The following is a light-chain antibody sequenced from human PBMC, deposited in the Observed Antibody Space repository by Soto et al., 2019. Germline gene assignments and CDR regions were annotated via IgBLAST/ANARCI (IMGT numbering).Light chain of an antibody. CDR1: SSDVGGYNY. CDR2: DVS. V-gene: IGLV2-14*01. Sequence: QSVLTQPASVSGSPGQSITISCTGTSSDVGGYNYVSWYQQHPGKAPKRMIYDVSNRPSGVSNRFSGSKSGNTASLTISGLQAEDEADYYCSSYTSSSTLYVVFGGGTKLTVL. CDR3: SSYTSSSTLYVV. J-gene: IGLJ2*01.